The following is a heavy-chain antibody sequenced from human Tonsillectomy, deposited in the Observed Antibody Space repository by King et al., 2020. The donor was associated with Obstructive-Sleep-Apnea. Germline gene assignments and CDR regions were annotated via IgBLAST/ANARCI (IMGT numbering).Heavy chain of an antibody. CDR1: GFTFSSYG. CDR2: ISSSSSTI. Sequence: VQLVESGGGLVQPGGSLRLSCAASGFTFSSYGMNWVRQAPGKGLEWVSYISSSSSTIYYADSVKGRFTNSRDTAKNSLYLQMNSLRAEDTAVYYCAGTLPLRDDSSGYYGVGLDYWGQGSLVTVSS. V-gene: IGHV3-48*04. D-gene: IGHD3-22*01. CDR3: AGTLPLRDDSSGYYGVGLDY. J-gene: IGHJ4*02.